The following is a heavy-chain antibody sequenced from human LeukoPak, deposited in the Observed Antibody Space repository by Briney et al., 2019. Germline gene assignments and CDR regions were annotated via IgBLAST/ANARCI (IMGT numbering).Heavy chain of an antibody. CDR2: IKQDGTEK. CDR3: AKWKRRYFDY. CDR1: GCIFSGYW. J-gene: IGHJ4*02. D-gene: IGHD1-1*01. V-gene: IGHV3-7*03. Sequence: GGAPRLSCAASGCIFSGYWMIWGLQAAGNRLEWVADIKQDGTEKYYVDSVRGWFTISRDKCKNTLYLLLNAVRAEDRAVYYCAKWKRRYFDYWRQGTLDTVSS.